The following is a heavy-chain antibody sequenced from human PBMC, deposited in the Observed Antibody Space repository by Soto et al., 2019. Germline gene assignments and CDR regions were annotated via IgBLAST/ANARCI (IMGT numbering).Heavy chain of an antibody. Sequence: EVQLVESGGGLVQPGGYLRLSCAAFGFTYNSYDMIWVRQVTGKGLEWIASMGGAGAREYSGSVKGRFIISRDNAKNSLYLQMDSLRVADTGVYYCTRATFGVGMDLWGHGTPVTVSS. CDR2: MGGAGAR. V-gene: IGHV3-13*01. D-gene: IGHD3-10*01. CDR3: TRATFGVGMDL. J-gene: IGHJ6*02. CDR1: GFTYNSYD.